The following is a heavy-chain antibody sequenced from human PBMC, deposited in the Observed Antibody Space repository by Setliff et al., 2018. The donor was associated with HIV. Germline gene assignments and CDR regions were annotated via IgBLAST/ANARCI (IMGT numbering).Heavy chain of an antibody. D-gene: IGHD6-19*01. CDR3: VRDPGYNSGWSGTTFDY. CDR2: ISSSGST. V-gene: IGHV4-61*09. Sequence: SETLSLTCTVSGVSIRRGNYYWSWIRQPAGEGLEWVGHISSSGSTNYNPSLKNRVTLLLDTSKNQFSLKVRSVFAADTAMYYCVRDPGYNSGWSGTTFDYWGQGTLVTV. CDR1: GVSIRRGNYY. J-gene: IGHJ4*02.